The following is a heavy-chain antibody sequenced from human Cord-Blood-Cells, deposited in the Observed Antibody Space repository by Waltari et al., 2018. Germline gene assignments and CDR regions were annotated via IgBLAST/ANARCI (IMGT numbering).Heavy chain of an antibody. D-gene: IGHD6-13*01. CDR1: GFTFSSYG. CDR2: ISYDGSNK. Sequence: QVQLVESGGGVVQPGRSLRLSCAASGFTFSSYGMHWVRQAPGKGLEWVAVISYDGSNKYYADSVKGRFTISRDNSKNTLYLQMNSLRAEDTAVYYCAKDRAAAGLYYFDYWGQGTLVTVSS. J-gene: IGHJ4*02. V-gene: IGHV3-30*18. CDR3: AKDRAAAGLYYFDY.